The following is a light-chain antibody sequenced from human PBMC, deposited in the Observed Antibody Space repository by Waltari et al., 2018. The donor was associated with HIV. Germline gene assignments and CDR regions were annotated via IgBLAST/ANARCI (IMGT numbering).Light chain of an antibody. J-gene: IGLJ2*01. Sequence: QSVLTQAPSASGTPGQRVTIPCSGSSANIETNTVNWYQQLPGTAPKLLIYSSNQRPSGVPARFSGSKSGTSASLAISGLQSEDEADYYCAAWDDSLNGPVFGGGTKLTVL. V-gene: IGLV1-44*01. CDR2: SSN. CDR3: AAWDDSLNGPV. CDR1: SANIETNT.